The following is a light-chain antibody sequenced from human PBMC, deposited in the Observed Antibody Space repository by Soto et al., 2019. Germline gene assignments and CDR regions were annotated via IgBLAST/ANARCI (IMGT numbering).Light chain of an antibody. CDR1: ESVSNN. CDR3: QQYDNLPRT. J-gene: IGKJ1*01. CDR2: GAS. Sequence: EIVMTQSPATLSASPGERATLSCRASESVSNNLAWYQQKPGQAPRLLIYGASTRATGIPARFSGSGSGTEFTLTISILQSEDFAVYYCQQYDNLPRTFGQGTKVEIK. V-gene: IGKV3-15*01.